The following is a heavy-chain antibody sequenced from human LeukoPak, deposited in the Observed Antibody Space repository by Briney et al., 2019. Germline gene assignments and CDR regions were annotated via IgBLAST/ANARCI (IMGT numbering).Heavy chain of an antibody. CDR2: INSDGSSI. J-gene: IGHJ4*02. CDR3: ARDPGYSQYYFDY. V-gene: IGHV3-74*01. CDR1: GFTFSSYW. D-gene: IGHD3-9*01. Sequence: GGSLRLSCAASGFTFSSYWMHWVRQAPGKGLVWVSRINSDGSSISHADSVKGRFTISRDNAKNTLYLQMNSLRAEDTALYYCARDPGYSQYYFDYWGQGTLVTVSS.